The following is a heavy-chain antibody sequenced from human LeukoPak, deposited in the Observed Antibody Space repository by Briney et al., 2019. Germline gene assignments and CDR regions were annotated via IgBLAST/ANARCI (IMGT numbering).Heavy chain of an antibody. CDR3: AKETPIMKSSIAINQRGYFDY. CDR1: GFTFARSG. J-gene: IGHJ4*02. Sequence: GGSLRLSCAASGFTFARSGIHWVRQTPGKGLEWVAFISYDGSKEEYKESVRGRFSISRDNSKNTVYLQMNTLRTEDTAVYYCAKETPIMKSSIAINQRGYFDYWGQGTLVTVSS. V-gene: IGHV3-30*18. D-gene: IGHD3-16*01. CDR2: ISYDGSKE.